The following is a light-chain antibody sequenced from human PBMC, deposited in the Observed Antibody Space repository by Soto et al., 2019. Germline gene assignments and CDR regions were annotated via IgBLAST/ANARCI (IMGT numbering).Light chain of an antibody. V-gene: IGLV2-14*03. CDR2: NVS. Sequence: QSALTQPASVSGSPGQSIAISCTGTSSDVGGYNSVSWYQQHPGKAPKLMIYNVSNRPSGVSDRFSGSKSGNTASLPISGLQAEDEADSYCCSYTSSNTYVFGTGTKVTVL. CDR1: SSDVGGYNS. CDR3: CSYTSSNTYV. J-gene: IGLJ1*01.